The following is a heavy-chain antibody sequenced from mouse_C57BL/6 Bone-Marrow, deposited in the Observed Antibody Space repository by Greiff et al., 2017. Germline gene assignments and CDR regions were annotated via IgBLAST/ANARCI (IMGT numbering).Heavy chain of an antibody. Sequence: QVQLQQSEAELARPGASVKMSCKASGYTFTSYTMHWVKQRPGQGLEWIGYINPSSGYTKYNQKFKDKATLTADKSSSTAYMQLSSLTSEDSAVYYCARSTTVPFDYWGQGTTLTVSS. CDR3: ARSTTVPFDY. J-gene: IGHJ2*01. CDR1: GYTFTSYT. CDR2: INPSSGYT. V-gene: IGHV1-4*01. D-gene: IGHD1-1*01.